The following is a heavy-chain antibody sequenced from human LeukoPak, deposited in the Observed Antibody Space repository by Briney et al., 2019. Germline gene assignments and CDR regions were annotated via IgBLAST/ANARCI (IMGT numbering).Heavy chain of an antibody. D-gene: IGHD2-8*01. Sequence: GGSLRLSCAASGFTFNNYAMNWVRQAPGKGLEWVSSISGGGETTYYADSAKGRFTISRDNSQNTLYLQMNSLRAEDTAVYYCAKDLPNPGTSRHFQYWGQGTLVTVSS. CDR2: ISGGGETT. CDR3: AKDLPNPGTSRHFQY. J-gene: IGHJ1*01. CDR1: GFTFNNYA. V-gene: IGHV3-23*01.